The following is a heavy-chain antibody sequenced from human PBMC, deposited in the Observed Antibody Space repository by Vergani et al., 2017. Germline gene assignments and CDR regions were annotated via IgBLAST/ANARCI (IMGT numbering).Heavy chain of an antibody. CDR2: ISSSGSTI. CDR1: GFTFSDYY. V-gene: IGHV3-11*01. D-gene: IGHD2-2*01. Sequence: QVQLVESGGGLVKPGGSLRLSCAASGFTFSDYYMSWIRQAPGKGLEWVSYISSSGSTIYYADSVKGRFTISRDNAKNSLYLQMNSLRAEDTAVYYCAGDSREVAPAAAYYYYYYYMDVWGKGTTVTVSS. CDR3: AGDSREVAPAAAYYYYYYYMDV. J-gene: IGHJ6*03.